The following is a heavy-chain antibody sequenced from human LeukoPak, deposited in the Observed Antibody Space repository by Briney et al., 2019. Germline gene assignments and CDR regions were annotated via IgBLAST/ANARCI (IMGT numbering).Heavy chain of an antibody. V-gene: IGHV4-59*08. CDR3: ARRGSSWSTIDY. J-gene: IGHJ4*02. Sequence: SGTLSLTCTVSGDSVSSYFWSWIRQPPGKGLEWIGHIYYNGCTNYNPSLKSRVTITVDTSKNQFSLKLNSVTAADTAVYYCARRGSSWSTIDYWGQGTLVT. D-gene: IGHD6-13*01. CDR1: GDSVSSYF. CDR2: IYYNGCT.